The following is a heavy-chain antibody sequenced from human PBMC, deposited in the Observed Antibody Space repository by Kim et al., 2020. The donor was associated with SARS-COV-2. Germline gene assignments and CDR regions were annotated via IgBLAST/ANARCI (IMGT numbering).Heavy chain of an antibody. CDR1: GFTFSSYW. V-gene: IGHV3-7*01. Sequence: GGSLRLSCAASGFTFSSYWMSWVRQAQGKGLEWVANIKQDGSEKYYVDSVKGRFTISRDNAKNSLYLQMNSLRAEDTAVYYCARAEGTGWLLLRYYYYGMDVWCQGTTVTVSS. J-gene: IGHJ6*02. CDR3: ARAEGTGWLLLRYYYYGMDV. CDR2: IKQDGSEK. D-gene: IGHD3-22*01.